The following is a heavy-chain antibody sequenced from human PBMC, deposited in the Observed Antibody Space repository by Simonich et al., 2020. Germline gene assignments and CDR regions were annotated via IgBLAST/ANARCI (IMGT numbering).Heavy chain of an antibody. J-gene: IGHJ2*01. V-gene: IGHV4-59*01. D-gene: IGHD6-19*01. CDR2: IYYSGST. CDR3: ARGISSGWYWYFDL. CDR1: GGSISRYS. Sequence: QVQLQESGPGLVKPSETLSLTCTVYGGSISRYSWSWIREPPGKGLEWIGYIYYSGSTNYNPSLKSRVTISVDTSKNQFSLKRSSVTAADTAVYYCARGISSGWYWYFDLWGRGTLVTVSS.